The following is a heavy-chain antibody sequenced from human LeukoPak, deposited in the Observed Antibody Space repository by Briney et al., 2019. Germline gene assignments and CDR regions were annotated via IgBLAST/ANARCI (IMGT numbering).Heavy chain of an antibody. CDR1: GGTFSSYA. Sequence: SVKVSCKASGGTFSSYAISWVRQAPGQGLEWTGRIIPILGIANYAQKFQGRVMITADKSTSTAYMELSSLRSEDTAVYYCARDLRPDDSSGSKGLYYYYGMDVWGQGTTVTVSS. V-gene: IGHV1-69*04. CDR3: ARDLRPDDSSGSKGLYYYYGMDV. CDR2: IIPILGIA. D-gene: IGHD3-22*01. J-gene: IGHJ6*02.